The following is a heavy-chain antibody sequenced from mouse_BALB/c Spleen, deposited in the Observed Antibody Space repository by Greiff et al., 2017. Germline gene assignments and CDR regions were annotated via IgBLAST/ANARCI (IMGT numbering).Heavy chain of an antibody. D-gene: IGHD1-2*01. V-gene: IGHV5-17*02. Sequence: EVKLMESGGGLVQPGGSRKLSCAASGFTFSSFGMHWVRQAPEKGLEWVAYISSGSSTIYYADTVKGRFTISRDNPKNTLFLQMTSLRSEDTAMYYCAREFHYFGAYWGQGTLVTVSA. CDR2: ISSGSSTI. CDR1: GFTFSSFG. CDR3: AREFHYFGAY. J-gene: IGHJ3*01.